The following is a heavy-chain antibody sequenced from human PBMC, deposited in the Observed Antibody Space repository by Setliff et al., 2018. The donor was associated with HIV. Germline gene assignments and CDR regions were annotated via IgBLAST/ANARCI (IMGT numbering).Heavy chain of an antibody. CDR3: SRVTAITTVTTTAGWFDP. Sequence: PSETLSLTCTVSGGSISSGDYYWSWIRQPPGKGMEWIGYTYYSGSTYYNPSLKRRVTISVDTSKNQFPLKLSSVTAEDTAVYYCSRVTAITTVTTTAGWFDPWGQGTLVTVSS. J-gene: IGHJ5*02. CDR2: TYYSGST. CDR1: GGSISSGDYY. V-gene: IGHV4-30-4*08. D-gene: IGHD4-17*01.